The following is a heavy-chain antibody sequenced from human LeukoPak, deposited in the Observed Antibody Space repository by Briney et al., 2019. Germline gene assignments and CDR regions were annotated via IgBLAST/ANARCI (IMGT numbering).Heavy chain of an antibody. J-gene: IGHJ4*02. D-gene: IGHD5-18*01. CDR2: IKQDGSEK. CDR1: GFTFSSYW. Sequence: GWSLRLSCAASGFTFSSYWMSWVRQAPGKGLEWVANIKQDGSEKYYVDSVKGRFTISRDNAKNSLYLQMNSLRAEDTAVYYCARSQNTAMVTSWFGEVDYWGQGTLVTVSS. CDR3: ARSQNTAMVTSWFGEVDY. V-gene: IGHV3-7*01.